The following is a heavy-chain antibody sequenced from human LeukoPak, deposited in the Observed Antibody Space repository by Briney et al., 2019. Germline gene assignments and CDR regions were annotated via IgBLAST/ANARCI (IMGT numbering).Heavy chain of an antibody. D-gene: IGHD6-19*01. V-gene: IGHV3-30*18. CDR2: TSYDGSYK. CDR1: GFTFSSYA. J-gene: IGHJ5*02. Sequence: PGGSLRLSCAASGFTFSSYAMSWVRQAPGKGLEWVAVTSYDGSYKYYADSVKGRFTISRDNSENTLYLQMNSLRAEDTAVYYCAKMGMAVAVMYNWFDPWGQGTLVTVSS. CDR3: AKMGMAVAVMYNWFDP.